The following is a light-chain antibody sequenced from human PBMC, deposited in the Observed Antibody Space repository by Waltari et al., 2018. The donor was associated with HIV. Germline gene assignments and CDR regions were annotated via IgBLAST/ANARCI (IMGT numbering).Light chain of an antibody. CDR1: SSNIGSHY. CDR3: AAWDDSLSGQWV. V-gene: IGLV1-47*01. CDR2: RNN. J-gene: IGLJ3*02. Sequence: QSVLTQPPSASGTPGPRVTISCSGSSSNIGSHYVYWYQQLPGTAPKLLIYRNNQRPSGFPARFSGSKSGTSASLAISGLRSEDEADYYCAAWDDSLSGQWVFGGGTKVTVL.